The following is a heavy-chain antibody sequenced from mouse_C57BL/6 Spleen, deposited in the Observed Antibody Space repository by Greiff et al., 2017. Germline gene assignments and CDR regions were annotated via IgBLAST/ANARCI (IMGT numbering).Heavy chain of an antibody. D-gene: IGHD1-1*01. CDR2: IYPRDGST. Sequence: QVQLQQSDAELVKPGASVKISCKVSGYTFTDYTIHWMKQRPEQGLEWIGYIYPRDGSTKYNEKFKGKATLTADKSSSTAYMQLNSLTSEDSAVYFCARGLYGSSDYYAMDYWGQGTSVTVSS. V-gene: IGHV1-78*01. J-gene: IGHJ4*01. CDR3: ARGLYGSSDYYAMDY. CDR1: GYTFTDYT.